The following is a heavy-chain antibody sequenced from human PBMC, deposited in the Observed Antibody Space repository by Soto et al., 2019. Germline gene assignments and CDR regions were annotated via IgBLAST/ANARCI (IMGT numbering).Heavy chain of an antibody. Sequence: EVQLLESGGGLVQPGGSLRLSCAASGFTFSSYAMRWVRQAPGKGLEWVSAISGSGGSTYYADSVKGRFTISRDNSKNTLYLPMNGLRAEDTAVYYCARRGSGSYYDYWGQGTLVTVSS. J-gene: IGHJ4*02. CDR2: ISGSGGST. D-gene: IGHD1-26*01. V-gene: IGHV3-23*01. CDR3: ARRGSGSYYDY. CDR1: GFTFSSYA.